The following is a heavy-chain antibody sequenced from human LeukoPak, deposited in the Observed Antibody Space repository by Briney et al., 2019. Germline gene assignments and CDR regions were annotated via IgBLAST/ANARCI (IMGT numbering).Heavy chain of an antibody. Sequence: GGSLRLSCAASGFTFSSYSMNWVRQAPGKGLEWVSSISSSSSYIYYADSVKGRFTISRDNAKNSLYLQMNSLRAEDTAVYYCARAVAAAGPGDLWGRGTLVTVSS. CDR3: ARAVAAAGPGDL. CDR1: GFTFSSYS. CDR2: ISSSSSYI. V-gene: IGHV3-21*01. D-gene: IGHD6-13*01. J-gene: IGHJ2*01.